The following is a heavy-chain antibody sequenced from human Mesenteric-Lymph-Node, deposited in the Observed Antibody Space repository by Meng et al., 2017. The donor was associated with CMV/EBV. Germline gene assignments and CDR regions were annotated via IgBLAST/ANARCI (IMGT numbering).Heavy chain of an antibody. D-gene: IGHD6-19*01. CDR3: ARDPRLGLIAVAVQGYFDL. V-gene: IGHV6-1*01. Sequence: NSAAWNWIRQSPSRGLEWLGRTYYRSKWNNDYAVSVKSRITISPDTSKNQFSLQLNSVTPEDTAVYYCARDPRLGLIAVAVQGYFDLWGRGTLVTVSS. CDR2: TYYRSKWNN. CDR1: NSAA. J-gene: IGHJ2*01.